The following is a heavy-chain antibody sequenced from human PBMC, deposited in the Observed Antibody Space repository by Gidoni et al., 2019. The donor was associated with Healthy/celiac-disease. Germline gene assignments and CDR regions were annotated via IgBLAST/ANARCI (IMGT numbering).Heavy chain of an antibody. D-gene: IGHD3-22*01. V-gene: IGHV5-51*01. CDR2: IYPGDSDT. J-gene: IGHJ6*02. CDR3: ARLSEDSSGYYYSRYYYYYGMDV. Sequence: EVQLVQSGAEVKKPGESLKISCKGSGYSFTSYWIGWVRQMPGKGLEWMGIIYPGDSDTRYSPSFQGQVTISADKSISTAYLQWSSLKASDTAMYYCARLSEDSSGYYYSRYYYYYGMDVWGQGTTVTVSS. CDR1: GYSFTSYW.